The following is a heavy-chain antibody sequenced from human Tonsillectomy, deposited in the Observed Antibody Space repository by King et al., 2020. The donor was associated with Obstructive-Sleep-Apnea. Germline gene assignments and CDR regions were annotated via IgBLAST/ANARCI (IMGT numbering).Heavy chain of an antibody. CDR1: DGSISSYY. Sequence: VQLQESGPGLVKPSETLSLTCTVSDGSISSYYWSCIRQPPGNGLDWIGYSLYSGKIKYNFSLKSRVTISVETPKNHFSLRLSSVTAADTAVYYCARSRWLQQNLYFDNWAREPWSPSPQ. V-gene: IGHV4-59*08. CDR3: ARSRWLQQNLYFDN. J-gene: IGHJ4*02. CDR2: SLYSGKI. D-gene: IGHD5-24*01.